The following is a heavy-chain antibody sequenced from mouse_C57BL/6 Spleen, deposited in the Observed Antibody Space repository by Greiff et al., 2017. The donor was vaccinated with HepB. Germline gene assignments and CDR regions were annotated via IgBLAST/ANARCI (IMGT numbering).Heavy chain of an antibody. CDR3: AREENYGSTPWYFDV. V-gene: IGHV1-19*01. J-gene: IGHJ1*03. D-gene: IGHD1-1*01. CDR2: INPYNGGT. CDR1: GYTFTDYY. Sequence: VQLKESGPVLVKPGASVKMSCKASGYTFTDYYMNWVKQSHGKSLEWIGVINPYNGGTSYNQKFKGKATLTVDKSSSTAYMELNSLTSEDSAVYYCAREENYGSTPWYFDVWGTGTTVTVSS.